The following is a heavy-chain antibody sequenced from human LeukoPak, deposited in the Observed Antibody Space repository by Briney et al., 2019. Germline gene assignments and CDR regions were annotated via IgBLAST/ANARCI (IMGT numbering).Heavy chain of an antibody. CDR1: GFSFSTSW. J-gene: IGHJ4*02. D-gene: IGHD5-12*01. CDR3: ARDRAYDAFDY. V-gene: IGHV3-7*01. CDR2: INPDESHT. Sequence: GGSLRLSCAASGFSFSTSWMAWVRQAPGKGLQWVGNINPDESHTDYIDSVKGRFTMSRDDAENSLFLQVHSLRDEDTAVYYCARDRAYDAFDYWGRGTLVTVSS.